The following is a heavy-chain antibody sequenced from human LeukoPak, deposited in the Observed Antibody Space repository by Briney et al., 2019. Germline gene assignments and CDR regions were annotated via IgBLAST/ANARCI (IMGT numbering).Heavy chain of an antibody. D-gene: IGHD3-10*01. CDR3: ARGLSAMGFGELFG. J-gene: IGHJ4*02. CDR2: MNPNSGNT. CDR1: GYTFTSYD. Sequence: ASVKVSCKASGYTFTSYDINWVRQATGQGLEWMGWMNPNSGNTGYAQKFQGRATMTRNTSISTAYMELSSLRSEDTAVYYCARGLSAMGFGELFGWGQGTLVTVSS. V-gene: IGHV1-8*01.